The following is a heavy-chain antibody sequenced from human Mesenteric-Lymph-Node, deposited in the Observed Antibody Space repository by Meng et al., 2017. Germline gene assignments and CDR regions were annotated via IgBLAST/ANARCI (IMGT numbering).Heavy chain of an antibody. D-gene: IGHD5-18*01. J-gene: IGHJ4*02. CDR3: ARDTPGLLFDY. CDR2: ISSSSNYI. V-gene: IGHV3-21*01. CDR1: GLTFSSYT. Sequence: VQLVESGGGLVKPGGSVRLSCAASGLTFSSYTMNGVRRAPGKGVEWVSSISSSSNYIYSADSVKGRFTISRDNAKNSLYLQMNSLRAEDTAVYYCARDTPGLLFDYWGQGTLVTVSS.